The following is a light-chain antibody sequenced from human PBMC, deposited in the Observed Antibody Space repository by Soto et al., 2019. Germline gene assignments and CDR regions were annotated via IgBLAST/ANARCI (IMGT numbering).Light chain of an antibody. CDR2: RNN. CDR3: AAWDDSLSGWV. CDR1: TSNIGAPYD. V-gene: IGLV1-47*01. J-gene: IGLJ3*02. Sequence: QSVLTQPPSVSGAPGQRVSISCTGSTSNIGAPYDVHWYQQLPGTAPKLLIYRNNQRPSGVPDRFSGSKSGTSASLAISGLRSEDEADYYCAAWDDSLSGWVFGGGTKLTVL.